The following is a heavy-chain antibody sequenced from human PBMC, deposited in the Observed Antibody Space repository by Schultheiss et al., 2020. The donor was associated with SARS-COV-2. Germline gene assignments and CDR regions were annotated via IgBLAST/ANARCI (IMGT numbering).Heavy chain of an antibody. J-gene: IGHJ4*02. CDR2: IRSKAYGGTT. Sequence: GESLKISCTASGFTFGDYAMSWVRQAPGKGLEWVGFIRSKAYGGTTEYAASVKGRFTISRDDSKSIAYLQMNSLKTEDTAVYYCARDQQLVPGIWGQGTLVTVSS. V-gene: IGHV3-49*04. D-gene: IGHD6-6*01. CDR3: ARDQQLVPGI. CDR1: GFTFGDYA.